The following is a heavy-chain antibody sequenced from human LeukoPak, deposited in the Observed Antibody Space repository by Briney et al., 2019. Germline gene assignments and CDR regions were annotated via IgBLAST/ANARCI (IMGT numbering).Heavy chain of an antibody. CDR1: GGSISSSTYY. D-gene: IGHD6-19*01. V-gene: IGHV4-39*01. J-gene: IGHJ5*02. CDR3: AKSIAVAGTLFDP. CDR2: IYYSGST. Sequence: KPSETLSLTCTVSGGSISSSTYYWGWIRQPPGKGLEWIGSIYYSGSTYYNPSLKSRVTISVDTSKNQFSLKLSSVTAADTAVYYCAKSIAVAGTLFDPWGQGTLVTVSS.